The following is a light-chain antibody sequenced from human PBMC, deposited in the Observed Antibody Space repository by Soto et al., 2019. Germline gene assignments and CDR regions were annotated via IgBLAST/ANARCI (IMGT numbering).Light chain of an antibody. Sequence: QSALTQPASVSGSPGQSITISCTGTSSDVGGYNYVSWYQQHSGKAPKIMIYEVSNRPSGVSNRFSGSKSGNTASLTISGLQAEDEADYYCSSYTSSSTVVFGGGTKDTVL. J-gene: IGLJ3*02. V-gene: IGLV2-14*01. CDR2: EVS. CDR3: SSYTSSSTVV. CDR1: SSDVGGYNY.